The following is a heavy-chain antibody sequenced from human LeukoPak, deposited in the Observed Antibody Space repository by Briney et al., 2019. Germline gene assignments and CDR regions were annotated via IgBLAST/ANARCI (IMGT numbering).Heavy chain of an antibody. Sequence: ASVKVSCKASGYTFTDYYIHWVRQPPGQGLEWMGWINPNSGGTSYVQKFQGRVSMTRDTSSTTAYVELSRLRSDDTAVYYCARSGMVRGFDPWGQGTLVTVSS. CDR2: INPNSGGT. CDR3: ARSGMVRGFDP. D-gene: IGHD3-10*01. CDR1: GYTFTDYY. J-gene: IGHJ5*02. V-gene: IGHV1-2*02.